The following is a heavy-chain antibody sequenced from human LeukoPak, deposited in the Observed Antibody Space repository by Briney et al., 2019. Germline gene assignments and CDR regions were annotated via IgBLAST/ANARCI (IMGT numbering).Heavy chain of an antibody. CDR1: GFTFSSYA. Sequence: PGGSLRLSCAAPGFTFSSYAMSWVRQAPGKGLEWVSAISGSGGSTYYADSAKGRFTISRDNSKNTLYLQMNSLRAGDTAVYYCAKRETYYYGSGSYFLYWGQGTLVTVSS. J-gene: IGHJ4*02. D-gene: IGHD3-10*01. CDR2: ISGSGGST. CDR3: AKRETYYYGSGSYFLY. V-gene: IGHV3-23*01.